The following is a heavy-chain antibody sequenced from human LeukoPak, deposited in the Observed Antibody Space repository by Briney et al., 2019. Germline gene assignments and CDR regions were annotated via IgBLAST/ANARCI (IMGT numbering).Heavy chain of an antibody. D-gene: IGHD2-15*01. J-gene: IGHJ6*03. Sequence: ASVKVSCKASGYTFTSYGISWVRQAPGQGLEWMGWISAYNGNTNYAQKFQGRVTMTTDTSTSTAYMELRSLRSDDTAVYYCARSAGCSGGSCYGGYMDVWGKGTTVTVSS. CDR2: ISAYNGNT. CDR1: GYTFTSYG. V-gene: IGHV1-18*01. CDR3: ARSAGCSGGSCYGGYMDV.